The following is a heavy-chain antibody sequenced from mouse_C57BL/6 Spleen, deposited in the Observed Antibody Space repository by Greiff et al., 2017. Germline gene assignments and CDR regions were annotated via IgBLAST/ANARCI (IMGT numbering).Heavy chain of an antibody. Sequence: EVMLVESGGGLVQPGGSMKLSCVASGFTFSNYWMNWVRQSPEKGLEWVAQIRLKSDNYATHYAESVKGRFTISRDDSKSSVYLQMNNLRAKDTGSDYCTGQGYDMYYWGQGTSVTVSS. CDR2: IRLKSDNYAT. V-gene: IGHV6-3*01. CDR1: GFTFSNYW. CDR3: TGQGYDMYY. J-gene: IGHJ4*01.